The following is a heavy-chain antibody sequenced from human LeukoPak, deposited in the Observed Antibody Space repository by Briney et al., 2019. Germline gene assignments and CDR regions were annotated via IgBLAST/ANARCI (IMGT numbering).Heavy chain of an antibody. Sequence: GGSLSLSCAPSEFTFSSFAMHWVRQAPGKGLEWVAVISYDGYNSYYADSVKGRFTISRDNSKSTLTLQMNSLRAEDTAVYYCARGPWTKDYGASFAYWGQGTLVTVSS. CDR1: EFTFSSFA. CDR2: ISYDGYNS. D-gene: IGHD4/OR15-4a*01. CDR3: ARGPWTKDYGASFAY. V-gene: IGHV3-30*01. J-gene: IGHJ4*02.